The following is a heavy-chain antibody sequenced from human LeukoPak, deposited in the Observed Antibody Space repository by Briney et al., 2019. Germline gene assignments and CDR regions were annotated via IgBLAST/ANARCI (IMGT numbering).Heavy chain of an antibody. D-gene: IGHD6-19*01. V-gene: IGHV1-2*02. CDR2: INPNSGGT. Sequence: ASVKVSCKASGYTFTGYYMHWVRQAPGQGLEWMGWINPNSGGTNYAQKFQGRVTMTRDTSISTAYMELSRLRSDDTAVYYCTRDGSGWLGNWFDPWGQGTLVTVSS. CDR1: GYTFTGYY. CDR3: TRDGSGWLGNWFDP. J-gene: IGHJ5*02.